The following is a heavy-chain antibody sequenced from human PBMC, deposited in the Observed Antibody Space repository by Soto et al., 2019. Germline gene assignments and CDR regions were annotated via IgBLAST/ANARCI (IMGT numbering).Heavy chain of an antibody. CDR3: ATLPTYCSSTSCYRNHYYYYGMDV. V-gene: IGHV5-51*01. CDR1: GYSFTSYW. J-gene: IGHJ6*02. D-gene: IGHD2-2*01. Sequence: LKISCKGSGYSFTSYWIGWVRQMPGKGLEWMGIIYPVDSDPRYSPSFQGQVSISADKSISTAYLQWSILKASDTAMYYCATLPTYCSSTSCYRNHYYYYGMDVWGQGTTVTVSS. CDR2: IYPVDSDP.